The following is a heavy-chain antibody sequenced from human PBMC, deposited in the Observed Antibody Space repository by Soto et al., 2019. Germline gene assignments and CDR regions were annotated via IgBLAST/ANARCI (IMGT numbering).Heavy chain of an antibody. D-gene: IGHD3-22*01. V-gene: IGHV3-23*01. J-gene: IGHJ4*02. Sequence: GGSLRLSCATSGFTFTSYALHWVRQAPGKGLEWISAIIGSGGSTYYAVSVKGRFTISRDNSKNTLFLQMNSLRAEDTAVYYCAKDTPPTYYDSSGYYSPAHYWGQGTLVTVSS. CDR1: GFTFTSYA. CDR2: IIGSGGST. CDR3: AKDTPPTYYDSSGYYSPAHY.